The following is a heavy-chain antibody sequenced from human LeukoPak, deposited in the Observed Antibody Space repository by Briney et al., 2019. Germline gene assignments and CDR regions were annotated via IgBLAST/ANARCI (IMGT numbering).Heavy chain of an antibody. CDR1: GFTFSSYW. CDR3: ARGGRYQLPRGNWFDP. CDR2: ISSSSSYI. J-gene: IGHJ5*02. Sequence: GGSLRLSCAASGFTFSSYWMHWVRQAPGKGLVWVSSISSSSSYIYYADSVKGRFTISRDNAKNSLYLQMSSLRAEDTAVYYCARGGRYQLPRGNWFDPWGQGTLVTVSS. V-gene: IGHV3-21*01. D-gene: IGHD2-2*01.